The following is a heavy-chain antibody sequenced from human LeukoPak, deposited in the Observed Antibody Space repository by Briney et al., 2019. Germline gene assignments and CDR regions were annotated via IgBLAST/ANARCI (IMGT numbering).Heavy chain of an antibody. J-gene: IGHJ6*02. D-gene: IGHD5-12*01. CDR1: GFTFSSYA. CDR2: ILYDGSNK. CDR3: ARDLVDIVATKSGGYYYGMDV. Sequence: GGSLRLSCAASGFTFSSYAMHWVRQAPGKGLEWVAVILYDGSNKYYADSVKGRFTISRDNSKNTLYLQMNSLRAEDTAVYYCARDLVDIVATKSGGYYYGMDVWGQGTTVTVSS. V-gene: IGHV3-30-3*01.